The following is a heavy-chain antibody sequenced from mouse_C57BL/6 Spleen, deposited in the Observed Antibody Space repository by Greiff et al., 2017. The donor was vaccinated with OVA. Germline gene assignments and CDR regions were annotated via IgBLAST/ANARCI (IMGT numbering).Heavy chain of an antibody. J-gene: IGHJ4*01. CDR1: GYTFTSYW. Sequence: VQLQQSGAELVKPGASVKMSCKASGYTFTSYWITWVKQRPGQGLEWIGDIYPGSGSTNYNEKFKSKATLTVDTSSSTAYMQLSRLTSEDSAVYYCARYDYDASYYAMDYWGQGTSVTVSS. D-gene: IGHD2-4*01. CDR3: ARYDYDASYYAMDY. V-gene: IGHV1-55*01. CDR2: IYPGSGST.